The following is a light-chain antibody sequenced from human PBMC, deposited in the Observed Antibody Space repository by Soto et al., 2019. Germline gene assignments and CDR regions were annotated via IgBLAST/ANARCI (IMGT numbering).Light chain of an antibody. CDR1: QSISSY. Sequence: DIQMTQSPSSLSASVGDRVTITCRASQSISSYLNWYQQRPGKAPNNLIYAASRLQSGVPSRFSGSGSGTDFTLTISNLQPEDVATYYCQQSYGSPLTFGGGTTVEIK. CDR2: AAS. J-gene: IGKJ4*01. CDR3: QQSYGSPLT. V-gene: IGKV1-39*01.